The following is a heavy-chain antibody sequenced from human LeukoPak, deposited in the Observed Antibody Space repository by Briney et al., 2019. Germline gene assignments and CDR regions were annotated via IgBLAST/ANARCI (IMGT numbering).Heavy chain of an antibody. CDR1: GFTFSRHG. CDR3: AKDFGQWESPHASDI. Sequence: GGFLRLSCAASGFTFSRHGMHWVRQAPGKGLDWVAFIQYDGSNKYYADSVKGRFTVSRDNSRNTLYLQMNSLRAEDRAVYYCAKDFGQWESPHASDIWGQGTMVTVSS. CDR2: IQYDGSNK. D-gene: IGHD1-26*01. V-gene: IGHV3-30*02. J-gene: IGHJ3*02.